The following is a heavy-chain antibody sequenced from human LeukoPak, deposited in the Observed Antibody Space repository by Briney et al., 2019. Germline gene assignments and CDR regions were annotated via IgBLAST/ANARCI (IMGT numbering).Heavy chain of an antibody. V-gene: IGHV6-1*01. CDR3: ARDKVTMVQGYYFDY. D-gene: IGHD3-10*01. Sequence: QTLSLTCAFSGDSLSSKSAAWNWLRQSPSRGLEWLGRTYYRSKLYKDYAGDVKSQITSNPDTSKNQFSLQLNSVTPEDTAVYYCARDKVTMVQGYYFDYWGQGTLVTVSS. CDR1: GDSLSSKSAA. J-gene: IGHJ4*02. CDR2: TYYRSKLYK.